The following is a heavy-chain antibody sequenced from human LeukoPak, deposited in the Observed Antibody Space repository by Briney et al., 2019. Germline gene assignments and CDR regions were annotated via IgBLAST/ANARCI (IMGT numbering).Heavy chain of an antibody. CDR3: AKDSPFGGY. D-gene: IGHD2-15*01. CDR1: GFTFSSHW. V-gene: IGHV3-7*03. Sequence: GGSLRLSCAASGFTFSSHWMSWVRQAPGKGLEWVANIKQDGSEKNYVDSVKGRFTISRDNAKNSLYLQMNSLRAEDTAVYCCAKDSPFGGYWGQGTLVTVSS. J-gene: IGHJ4*02. CDR2: IKQDGSEK.